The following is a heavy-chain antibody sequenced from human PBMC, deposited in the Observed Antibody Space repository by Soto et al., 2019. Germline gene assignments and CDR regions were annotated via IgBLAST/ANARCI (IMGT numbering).Heavy chain of an antibody. CDR3: ARMPAGYCSSTSCWGNFDY. J-gene: IGHJ4*02. CDR2: IIPIFGTA. Sequence: SVKVSCKASGGTFSSYAISWVRQAPGQGLEWMGGIIPIFGTANYAQKFQGRVTITADESTSTAYMELSSLRSEDTAVYYCARMPAGYCSSTSCWGNFDYWGQGTLVTVSS. CDR1: GGTFSSYA. V-gene: IGHV1-69*13. D-gene: IGHD2-2*01.